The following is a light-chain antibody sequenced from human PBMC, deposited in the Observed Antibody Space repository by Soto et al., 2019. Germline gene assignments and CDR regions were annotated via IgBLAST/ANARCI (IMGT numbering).Light chain of an antibody. CDR1: SGDVGGYNY. J-gene: IGLJ1*01. CDR2: EVS. Sequence: QSALTHPASLSGSPGHAITICCTGTSGDVGGYNYVSWYQQHPGKAPKLMIYEVSNRPSGVSNRFSGSKSGNTASLTISGLQAEDEADYYCSSYTSSSTAYVFGTGTKVTVL. V-gene: IGLV2-14*01. CDR3: SSYTSSSTAYV.